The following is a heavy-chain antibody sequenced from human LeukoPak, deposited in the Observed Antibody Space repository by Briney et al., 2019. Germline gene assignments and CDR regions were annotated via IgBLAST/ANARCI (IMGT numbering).Heavy chain of an antibody. V-gene: IGHV4-59*01. Sequence: PSETLSLTCTVSGGSISSYYWSWIRQPPGKGLEWIGYIYYSGSTNYNPSLKSRVTMSVDTSKNQFSLKLSSVTAADTAVYYCARGAGYDSSGYYYFDYWGQGTLVTVSS. D-gene: IGHD3-22*01. CDR3: ARGAGYDSSGYYYFDY. CDR1: GGSISSYY. J-gene: IGHJ4*02. CDR2: IYYSGST.